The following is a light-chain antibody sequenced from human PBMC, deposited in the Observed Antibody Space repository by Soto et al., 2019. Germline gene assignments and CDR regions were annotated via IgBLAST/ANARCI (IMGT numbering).Light chain of an antibody. V-gene: IGKV3-20*01. CDR3: HQYGSSRT. CDR1: QSVSSSY. CDR2: GAS. J-gene: IGKJ1*01. Sequence: EIVLTQSPGTLSLSPGERATLSCRASQSVSSSYLAWYQQKPGQAPRLLIYGASSRATGIPDRFSGSGSGTDFTLTISRLEPEDFAVYYCHQYGSSRTFGQGPKVEIK.